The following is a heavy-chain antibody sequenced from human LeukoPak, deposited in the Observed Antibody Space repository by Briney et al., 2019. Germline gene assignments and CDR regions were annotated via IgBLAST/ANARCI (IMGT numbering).Heavy chain of an antibody. CDR1: GFTFSSYW. CDR3: ARVQGSSGPGIFDY. V-gene: IGHV3-7*01. CDR2: IKQDGSGK. J-gene: IGHJ4*02. Sequence: GGSLRLSCAASGFTFSSYWMSWVRQAPGKGLEWVANIKQDGSGKYYVDSVKGRFTISRDNAKNSLYLQMNSLRAEDTAVYYCARVQGSSGPGIFDYWGQGTLVTVSS. D-gene: IGHD6-19*01.